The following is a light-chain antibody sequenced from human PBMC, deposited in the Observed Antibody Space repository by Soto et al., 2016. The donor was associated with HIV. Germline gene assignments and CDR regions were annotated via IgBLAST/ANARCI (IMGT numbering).Light chain of an antibody. V-gene: IGLV3-21*02. J-gene: IGLJ2*01. CDR3: QVWHRGSDPPLV. CDR1: NIERKN. CDR2: DDT. Sequence: SYELTQPPSVSVAPGETSTITCGGDNIERKNVHWYQQKPGQSPVLVVYDDTDRPSAIPKRFSGSNSGNTATLTISRVEAGDEADYCCQVWHRGSDPPLVFGGGTKVTVL.